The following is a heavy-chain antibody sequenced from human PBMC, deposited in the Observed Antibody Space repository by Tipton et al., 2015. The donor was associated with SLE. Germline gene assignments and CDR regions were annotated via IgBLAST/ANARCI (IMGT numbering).Heavy chain of an antibody. V-gene: IGHV4-39*07. CDR3: ARDRIQLWSVDAFDI. CDR2: INHSGST. Sequence: TLSLTCTVSGGSISSSSYYWGWIRQPPGKGLEWIGEINHSGSTNYNPSLKSRVTISVDTSKNQFSLKLSSATAADTAVYYCARDRIQLWSVDAFDIWGQGTMVTVSS. CDR1: GGSISSSSYY. J-gene: IGHJ3*02. D-gene: IGHD5-18*01.